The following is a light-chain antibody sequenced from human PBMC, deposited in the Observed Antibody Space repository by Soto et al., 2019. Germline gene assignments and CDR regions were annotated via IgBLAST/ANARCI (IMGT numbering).Light chain of an antibody. V-gene: IGKV3-20*01. J-gene: IGKJ1*01. Sequence: EIVLTQSPATLSLSPGERATLSCRASQSVSNSYLAWYQQKPGQAPRLLIFGASSRATGIPDRFTGSGSGTDFTLTVGRLEPEDFALYYCQQYGSSPRTFGQGTKVDIK. CDR3: QQYGSSPRT. CDR2: GAS. CDR1: QSVSNSY.